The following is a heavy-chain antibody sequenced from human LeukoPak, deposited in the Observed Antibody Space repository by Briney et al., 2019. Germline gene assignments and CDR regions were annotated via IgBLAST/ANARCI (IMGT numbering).Heavy chain of an antibody. CDR3: AKDLGSVVTPPSLDY. CDR1: GFTFDDYA. CDR2: ISWNSGSI. J-gene: IGHJ4*02. Sequence: GGSLRLSCAASGFTFDDYAMHWVRQAPGKGLEWVSGISWNSGSIGYADSVKGRFTISRDNAKNSLYLQMNSLRAEDTALYYCAKDLGSVVTPPSLDYWGQGTLVTVSS. D-gene: IGHD4-23*01. V-gene: IGHV3-9*01.